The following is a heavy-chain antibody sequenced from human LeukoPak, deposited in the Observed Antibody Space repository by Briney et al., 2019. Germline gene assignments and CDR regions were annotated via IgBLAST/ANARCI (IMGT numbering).Heavy chain of an antibody. D-gene: IGHD1-26*01. J-gene: IGHJ4*02. CDR1: GYTFTSYG. CDR2: ISTYNGNT. V-gene: IGHV1-18*01. Sequence: ASVKVSCKASGYTFTSYGISWVRQAPGQGLEWMGWISTYNGNTNYPQKFQGRVSMSTDTSTSSVYMELRTPRSDDTAVYYCARGGTYHDYWGQGTLVTVSS. CDR3: ARGGTYHDY.